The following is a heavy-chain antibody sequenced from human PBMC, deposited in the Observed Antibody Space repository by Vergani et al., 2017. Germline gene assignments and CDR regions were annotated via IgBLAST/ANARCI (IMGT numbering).Heavy chain of an antibody. CDR2: IVYSGTT. V-gene: IGHV4-31*02. CDR3: ARGATQVPATSRVYYMDV. Sequence: QVQLQESGPGVVKPSQTLSLTSAVPGGSTFRGAHCSTCIRQRPGKCLEWSGYIVYSGTTYDNTSFRSRLTISVDTSQKQFSLKLRSVTAADTAVYYFARGATQVPATSRVYYMDVWGKGTTVVVSS. CDR1: GGSTFRGAHC. D-gene: IGHD6-25*01. J-gene: IGHJ6*03.